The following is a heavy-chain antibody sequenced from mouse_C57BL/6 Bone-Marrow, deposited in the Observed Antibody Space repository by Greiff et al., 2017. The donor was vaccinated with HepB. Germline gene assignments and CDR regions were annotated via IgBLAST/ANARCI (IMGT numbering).Heavy chain of an antibody. J-gene: IGHJ4*01. CDR1: GFTFSDFY. Sequence: EVKLMESGGGLVQSGRSLRLSCATSGFTFSDFYMEWVRQAPGKGLEWIAASRNKANDYTTEYSASVKGRFIVSRDTSQSILYLQMNALRAEDTAIYYCARDFCDYDDYAMDYWGQGTSVTVSS. D-gene: IGHD2-4*01. CDR2: SRNKANDYTT. V-gene: IGHV7-1*01. CDR3: ARDFCDYDDYAMDY.